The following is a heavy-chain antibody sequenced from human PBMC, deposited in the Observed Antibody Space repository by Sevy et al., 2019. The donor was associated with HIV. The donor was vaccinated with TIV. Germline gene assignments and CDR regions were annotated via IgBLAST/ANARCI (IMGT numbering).Heavy chain of an antibody. D-gene: IGHD1-7*01. J-gene: IGHJ6*02. Sequence: ASVKVSCKSSGYTFSRHDINWVRQAPGQGLEWMGWMNPNNGNRGYVQMFQDRVTMTRDSSIATAYMELRGLTSDDTAVYYCARDPSGNYLTPHYRDYYGLDVWGQGTAVTVSS. CDR1: GYTFSRHD. V-gene: IGHV1-8*01. CDR3: ARDPSGNYLTPHYRDYYGLDV. CDR2: MNPNNGNR.